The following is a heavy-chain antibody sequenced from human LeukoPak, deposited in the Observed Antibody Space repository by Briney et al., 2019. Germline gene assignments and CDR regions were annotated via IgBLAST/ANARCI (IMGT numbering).Heavy chain of an antibody. CDR3: ARGPSLYGDQSGDSDY. CDR1: GYTFTSYY. V-gene: IGHV1-46*01. Sequence: ASVKVSCKASGYTFTSYYMHWVRQAPGQGLEWMGIINPSGGSTSYAQKFQGRVTMTRDTSTSTVYMELSSLRSEDTAVYYCARGPSLYGDQSGDSDYWGQGTLVTVSS. J-gene: IGHJ4*02. D-gene: IGHD4-17*01. CDR2: INPSGGST.